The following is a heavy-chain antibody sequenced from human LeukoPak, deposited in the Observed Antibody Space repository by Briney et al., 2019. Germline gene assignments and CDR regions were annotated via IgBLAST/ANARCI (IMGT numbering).Heavy chain of an antibody. V-gene: IGHV3-74*01. J-gene: IGHJ6*02. CDR2: INSDGSST. CDR1: GFTFSSYW. CDR3: ARATIFGVVIYYYGMDV. D-gene: IGHD3-3*01. Sequence: PGGSLRLSCAASGFTFSSYWMHWVRQAPGKGLVWVSRINSDGSSTSYADSVKGRFTISRDNAKNTLYLQMNSLRAEDTAVYYCARATIFGVVIYYYGMDVWGQGTTVTVSS.